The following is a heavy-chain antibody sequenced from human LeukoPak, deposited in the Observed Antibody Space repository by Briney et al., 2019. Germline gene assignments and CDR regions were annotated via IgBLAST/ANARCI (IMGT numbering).Heavy chain of an antibody. CDR2: IYYSGST. CDR3: ARTTMVRGVIIALEYNWFDP. CDR1: GGSISSYY. D-gene: IGHD3-10*01. Sequence: SETLSLTCTVSGGSISSYYWSWIRQPPGKGLEWIGYIYYSGSTNYNPSLKSRVTISVDTSKNQFSLKLGSVTAADTAVYYCARTTMVRGVIIALEYNWFDPWGQGTLVTVSS. V-gene: IGHV4-59*01. J-gene: IGHJ5*02.